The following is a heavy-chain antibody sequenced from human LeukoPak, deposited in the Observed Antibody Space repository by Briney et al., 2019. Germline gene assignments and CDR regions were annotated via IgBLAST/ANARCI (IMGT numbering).Heavy chain of an antibody. V-gene: IGHV4-34*01. J-gene: IGHJ5*02. CDR3: ARRRAGSGFRSRNNWFDP. Sequence: KSSETLSPTCAVYGGSFSGYYWSWIRQPPGKGPEWIGEINHSGSTNYNPSLKSRVTISVDTSKNQFSLKLSSVTAADTAVYYCARRRAGSGFRSRNNWFDPWGQGTLVTVSS. D-gene: IGHD6-19*01. CDR1: GGSFSGYY. CDR2: INHSGST.